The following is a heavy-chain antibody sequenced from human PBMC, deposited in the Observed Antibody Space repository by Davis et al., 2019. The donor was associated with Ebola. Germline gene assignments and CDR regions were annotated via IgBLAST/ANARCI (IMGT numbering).Heavy chain of an antibody. Sequence: SETLSLTCTVSGGSINSGDYYWSWIRQPPGKGLEWIGYIYYSGSTYYNPSLKSRVTISVDTSMKQFSLKLTSVTAADTAVYYCARGYVRQQLVPMAFDIWGQGTMVTVSS. CDR1: GGSINSGDYY. J-gene: IGHJ3*02. CDR3: ARGYVRQQLVPMAFDI. CDR2: IYYSGST. D-gene: IGHD6-13*01. V-gene: IGHV4-30-4*08.